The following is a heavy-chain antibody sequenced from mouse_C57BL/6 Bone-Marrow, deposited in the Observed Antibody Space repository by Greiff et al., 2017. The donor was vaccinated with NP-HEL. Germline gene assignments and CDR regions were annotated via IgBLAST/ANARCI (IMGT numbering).Heavy chain of an antibody. D-gene: IGHD1-1*01. J-gene: IGHJ2*01. CDR3: AREEGDYYGSSFLFDY. Sequence: VKLVESGPELVKPGASVKISCKASGYTFTDYYITWVKQRPGQGLEWIGWIFPGSGSTYYNEKFKGKATLTVDKSSSTAYMLLSSLTSEDSAVYFCAREEGDYYGSSFLFDYWGQGTTLTVSS. CDR2: IFPGSGST. V-gene: IGHV1-75*01. CDR1: GYTFTDYY.